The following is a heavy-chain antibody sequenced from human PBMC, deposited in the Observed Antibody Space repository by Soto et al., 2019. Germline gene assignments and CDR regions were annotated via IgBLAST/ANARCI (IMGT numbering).Heavy chain of an antibody. V-gene: IGHV4-59*01. Sequence: QVHLQESGPRLVKPSETLSLTCTVSGGSISKYYWSWIRQPPGRELEWIGHIFYSGSTNYNPALKSRVTISVDTSKSQFSLKLSSVTAADTAVYYCAKDSGYNYGYFRWFDPWGQGTLVTVSS. CDR3: AKDSGYNYGYFRWFDP. J-gene: IGHJ5*02. D-gene: IGHD5-18*01. CDR2: IFYSGST. CDR1: GGSISKYY.